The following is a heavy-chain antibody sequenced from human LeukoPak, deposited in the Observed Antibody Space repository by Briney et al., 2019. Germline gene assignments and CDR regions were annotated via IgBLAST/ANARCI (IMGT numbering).Heavy chain of an antibody. D-gene: IGHD2-21*02. V-gene: IGHV3-13*01. Sequence: PGGSLRLSCAVSEVTFNTFDMHWVRQGPGKGLEWVSAISTSGDTYYSASVKGRFTISREDAKNSLDLQKNSLGAGDTAVYYCATGRTRDSNYPFVYWGQGTLVTVSS. CDR1: EVTFNTFD. CDR3: ATGRTRDSNYPFVY. CDR2: ISTSGDT. J-gene: IGHJ4*02.